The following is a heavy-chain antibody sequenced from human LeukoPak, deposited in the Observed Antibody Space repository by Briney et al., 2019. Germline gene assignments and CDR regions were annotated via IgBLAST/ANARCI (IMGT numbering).Heavy chain of an antibody. D-gene: IGHD3-9*01. CDR2: ITGSGGNT. Sequence: PGASLRLSCAASGFTFSNYAMSWVRQAPGKGLEWVSAITGSGGNTYYADSVKGRFTISRDNSKNTLYLQMNSLRAEDTAVYCCTKWGDYDVLTGYYVSDYWGQGTLVTVSS. CDR1: GFTFSNYA. CDR3: TKWGDYDVLTGYYVSDY. J-gene: IGHJ4*02. V-gene: IGHV3-23*01.